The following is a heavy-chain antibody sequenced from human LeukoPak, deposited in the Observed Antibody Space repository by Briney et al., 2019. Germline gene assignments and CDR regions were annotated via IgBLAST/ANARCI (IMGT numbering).Heavy chain of an antibody. V-gene: IGHV4-4*02. D-gene: IGHD1-14*01. J-gene: IGHJ4*02. CDR3: AGYNIPYTFEF. Sequence: SGTLSLTCAVSGGSISRINWWSWVHQPPGKGLEWIGDILHSGDTNYNASLRSRFTISLDKSRNQFSLQLSSVTAADTAVYYCAGYNIPYTFEFWGPGTVVTVSS. CDR2: ILHSGDT. CDR1: GGSISRINW.